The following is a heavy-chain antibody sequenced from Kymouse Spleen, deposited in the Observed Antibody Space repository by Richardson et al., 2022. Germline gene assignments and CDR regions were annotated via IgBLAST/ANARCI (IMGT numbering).Heavy chain of an antibody. J-gene: IGHJ4*02. V-gene: IGHV3-33*01. CDR3: ARDRGYSSPSGIDY. D-gene: IGHD6-13*01,IGHD6-25*01. CDR1: GFTFSSYG. CDR2: IWYDGSNK. Sequence: QVQLVESGGGVVQPGRSLRLSCAASGFTFSSYGMHWVRQAPGKGLEWVAVIWYDGSNKYYADSVKGRFTISRDNSKNTLYLQMNSLRAEDTAVYYCARDRGYSSPSGIDYWGQGTLVTVSS.